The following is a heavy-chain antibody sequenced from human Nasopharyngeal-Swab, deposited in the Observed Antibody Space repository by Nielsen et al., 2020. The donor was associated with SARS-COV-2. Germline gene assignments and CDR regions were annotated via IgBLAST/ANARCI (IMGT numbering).Heavy chain of an antibody. CDR1: GFTFTTSA. V-gene: IGHV1-58*02. CDR2: IVVGSGYT. Sequence: SVQVSCKASGFTFTTSAMQWVRQARGQRLELIGWIVVGSGYTNYAQKFQARVTISRDMSTSTAYMELSSLRTEDTAVYYCSARGWVGYYYGMDVWGQGTTVTVSS. J-gene: IGHJ6*02. D-gene: IGHD1-26*01. CDR3: SARGWVGYYYGMDV.